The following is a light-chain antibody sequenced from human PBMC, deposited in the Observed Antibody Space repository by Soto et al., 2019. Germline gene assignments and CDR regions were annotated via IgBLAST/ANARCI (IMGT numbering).Light chain of an antibody. CDR3: HQYAGSPLT. CDR1: QSVGNNY. V-gene: IGKV3-20*01. Sequence: EIVLTQSPGTLSLSPGKRATLSCRASQSVGNNYLAWYQQKPGQAPRLLIYDASSRATGIPDRFSGSGSGTEFTLTISRLEPEDFAVYYCHQYAGSPLTFGGGTRVE. J-gene: IGKJ4*01. CDR2: DAS.